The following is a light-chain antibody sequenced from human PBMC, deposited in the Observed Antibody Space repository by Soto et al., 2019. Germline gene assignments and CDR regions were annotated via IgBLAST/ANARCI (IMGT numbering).Light chain of an antibody. J-gene: IGKJ4*01. CDR1: QSVSSNY. V-gene: IGKV3-20*01. CDR2: GVS. CDR3: QQYDESPI. Sequence: EIVLTQSPDTLSLSPGERASLSCRVSQSVSSNYLAWYQQTPGQAPRLLIYGVSTRATGIPDRFRGSGSGTAFTLPSTRLEPEDFEVYWCQQYDESPIFGGGTKVEIK.